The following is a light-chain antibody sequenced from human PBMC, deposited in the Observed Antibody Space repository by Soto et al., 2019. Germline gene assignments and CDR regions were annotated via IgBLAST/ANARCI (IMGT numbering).Light chain of an antibody. CDR2: KAS. CDR3: QQYNSYSRYT. V-gene: IGKV1-5*03. J-gene: IGKJ2*01. CDR1: KSISSW. Sequence: DIQMTQSPSTLSASVGDRVTITCRASKSISSWLAWYQQKPGKAPKLLIYKASSLESGVPSRFSGSGSGTEFTLTISSLQPDDFATYYCQQYNSYSRYTVGQGTQLEIK.